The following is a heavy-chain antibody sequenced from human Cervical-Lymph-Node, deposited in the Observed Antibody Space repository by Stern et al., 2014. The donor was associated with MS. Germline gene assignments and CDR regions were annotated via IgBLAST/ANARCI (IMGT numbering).Heavy chain of an antibody. CDR3: AMDSGGYYSENWFDP. D-gene: IGHD3-22*01. Sequence: QVQLVQSGAEVKKPGASVKVSCKVSGYTLSELSMHWVRQAPGKGLEWMGGFDPEDGETIYAQKFQGRVTMTEDTSTDTAYLELSTLRSDDTAIYYCAMDSGGYYSENWFDPWGQGTLVTVSS. V-gene: IGHV1-24*01. CDR1: GYTLSELS. J-gene: IGHJ5*02. CDR2: FDPEDGET.